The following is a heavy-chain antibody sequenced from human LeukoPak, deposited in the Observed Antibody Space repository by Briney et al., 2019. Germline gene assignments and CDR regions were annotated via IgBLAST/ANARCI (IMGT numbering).Heavy chain of an antibody. Sequence: GGSLRLSCAASGFTFSSYWMHWVRKAPGKGLVLVSRINSDGSSTSYADSVKGRFTISRDNAKNTLYLQMHSLRAEDTAVYYCARADHYYYGSGSYYMPLYYYYYGMDVWGQGTTVTVSS. CDR3: ARADHYYYGSGSYYMPLYYYYYGMDV. CDR2: INSDGSST. V-gene: IGHV3-74*01. CDR1: GFTFSSYW. J-gene: IGHJ6*02. D-gene: IGHD3-10*01.